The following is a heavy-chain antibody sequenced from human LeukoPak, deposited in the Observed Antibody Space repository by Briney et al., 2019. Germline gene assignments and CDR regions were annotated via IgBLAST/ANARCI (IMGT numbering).Heavy chain of an antibody. V-gene: IGHV3-30-3*01. J-gene: IGHJ4*02. Sequence: GGSLRLSCAASGFTFSSYPMHWVRQAPGKGLEWVAVISYDGSNKYYTDSVKGRFTITRDNSKNTLYLQMTSLIAEDTAVYYCARDGPGATRVIINLVDYWGQGTLVTVSS. D-gene: IGHD3-10*01. CDR3: ARDGPGATRVIINLVDY. CDR1: GFTFSSYP. CDR2: ISYDGSNK.